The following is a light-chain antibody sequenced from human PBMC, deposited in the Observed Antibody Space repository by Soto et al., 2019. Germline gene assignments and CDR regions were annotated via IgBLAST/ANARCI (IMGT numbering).Light chain of an antibody. V-gene: IGKV3-20*01. CDR3: QRYDISPFP. Sequence: EIALTQSPGTLSLSPGERATLSCRASQSVSSTYLAWYQQKPGQAPRLLIYGASSRATGIPDRFSGSGSGTDFTLTISRLEPEDFAVYYCQRYDISPFPFGQGTKLEIK. CDR1: QSVSSTY. CDR2: GAS. J-gene: IGKJ2*01.